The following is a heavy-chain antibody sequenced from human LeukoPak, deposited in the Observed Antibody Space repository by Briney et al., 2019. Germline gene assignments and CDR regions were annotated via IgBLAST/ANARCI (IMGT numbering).Heavy chain of an antibody. Sequence: GGSLRLSCTASGFTFGDYAISWVRQAPGKGLEWGGFIRSKAYGGTTEYAASVKGRFTISRDDSKSIAYLQMNSLKTEDTAVYYCTRLVLLWFGESDWGQGTLVTVSS. CDR1: GFTFGDYA. CDR3: TRLVLLWFGESD. CDR2: IRSKAYGGTT. D-gene: IGHD3-10*01. V-gene: IGHV3-49*04. J-gene: IGHJ4*02.